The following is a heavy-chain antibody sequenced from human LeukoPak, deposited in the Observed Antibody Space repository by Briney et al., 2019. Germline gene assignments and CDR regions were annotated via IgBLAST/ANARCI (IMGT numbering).Heavy chain of an antibody. CDR1: GGSISSGDSY. V-gene: IGHV4-30-4*08. CDR3: ARVPDGSGSVDY. J-gene: IGHJ4*02. CDR2: IYYSGST. D-gene: IGHD3-10*01. Sequence: NPSQTLSLTCTVAGGSISSGDSYWSCIRQPPGKGLEWIGYIYYSGSTSYNPSLNSRITISLDTSKNQFSLKLRSVTAADTAVYYGARVPDGSGSVDYWGQGTLVTVSS.